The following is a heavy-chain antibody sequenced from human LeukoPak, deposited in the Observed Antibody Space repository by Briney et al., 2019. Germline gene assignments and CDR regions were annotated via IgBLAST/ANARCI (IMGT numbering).Heavy chain of an antibody. J-gene: IGHJ3*02. CDR3: ARVLSKYSSSYDAFDI. D-gene: IGHD6-6*01. CDR2: ISYDGTNK. Sequence: GRSLGLSCAASGFTFSSYAMHWVRQAPGKGLEWVAVISYDGTNKYYADSVKGRFTISRDNSKNTLYLQMNSLRAEDTAVYYCARVLSKYSSSYDAFDIWGQGTMVTVSS. CDR1: GFTFSSYA. V-gene: IGHV3-30-3*01.